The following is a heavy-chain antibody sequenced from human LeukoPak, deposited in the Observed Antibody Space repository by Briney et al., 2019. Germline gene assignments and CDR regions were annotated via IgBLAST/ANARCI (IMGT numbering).Heavy chain of an antibody. CDR3: ARGLRGYTYTFHFDY. CDR2: ISGSGSTK. D-gene: IGHD5-18*01. V-gene: IGHV3-11*01. CDR1: GFPFSDYY. Sequence: PGGSLRLSCAASGFPFSDYYMSWIRQPPGKGLEWVSYISGSGSTKYYADSVKGRFTISRDSAKNSLSLQINSLRAEDTAVYYCARGLRGYTYTFHFDYWGQGTLVTVSS. J-gene: IGHJ4*02.